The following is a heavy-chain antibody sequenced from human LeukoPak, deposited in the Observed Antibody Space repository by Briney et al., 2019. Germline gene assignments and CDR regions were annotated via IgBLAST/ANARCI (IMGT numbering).Heavy chain of an antibody. V-gene: IGHV3-23*01. Sequence: GGSLRLSCAASGFPISTNGMSWVPQAPGNGREWGSGIVGGDGGTYYAYSVKGRFIVSRDNSKRPLYVQMNSLRAEDTALYYCARGAVSYTELWGKATTVTISS. CDR1: GFPISTNG. CDR3: ARGAVSYTEL. J-gene: IGHJ6*03. D-gene: IGHD6-19*01. CDR2: IVGGDGGT.